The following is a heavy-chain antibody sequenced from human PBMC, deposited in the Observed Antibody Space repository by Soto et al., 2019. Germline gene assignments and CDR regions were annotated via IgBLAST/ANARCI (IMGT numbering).Heavy chain of an antibody. J-gene: IGHJ5*02. V-gene: IGHV6-1*01. CDR3: ARVVEDSSSWYEVWFDP. CDR2: TYYRSKWYN. Sequence: SQTLSLTCAISGDSVSSNSAARNWIRQSPSRGLEWLGRTYYRSKWYNDYAVSVKSRITINPDTSRNQFSLQLNSVTPEDTAVYYCARVVEDSSSWYEVWFDPWGQGTLVTVSS. D-gene: IGHD6-13*01. CDR1: GDSVSSNSAA.